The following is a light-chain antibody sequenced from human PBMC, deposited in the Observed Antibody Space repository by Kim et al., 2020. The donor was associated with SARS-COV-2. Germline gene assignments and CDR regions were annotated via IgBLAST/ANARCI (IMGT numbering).Light chain of an antibody. J-gene: IGKJ5*01. CDR3: LQHNTSPIT. V-gene: IGKV1-17*01. CDR2: GAS. CDR1: QDIRND. Sequence: ASVGDRVTITCRASQDIRNDLGWYQQNPGRAPKRLIYGASSLQSGVPSRFSGSGSGTEFTLTISSLQPEDFATYFCLQHNTSPITFGQGTRLEIK.